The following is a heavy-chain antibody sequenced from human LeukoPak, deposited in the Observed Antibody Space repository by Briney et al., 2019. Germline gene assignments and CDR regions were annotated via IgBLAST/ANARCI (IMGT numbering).Heavy chain of an antibody. V-gene: IGHV4-30-2*01. CDR2: IYHSGST. J-gene: IGHJ4*02. CDR1: GGSISSGGYY. CDR3: AGGLGYCTGGSCYRL. Sequence: KTSETLSLTCTVSGGSISSGGYYWSWIRQPPGKGLEWIGYIYHSGSTYYNPSLKSRVTISVDRSKDQFSLNLNSVTAADTAVYYCAGGLGYCTGGSCYRLWGQGTLVTVSS. D-gene: IGHD2-15*01.